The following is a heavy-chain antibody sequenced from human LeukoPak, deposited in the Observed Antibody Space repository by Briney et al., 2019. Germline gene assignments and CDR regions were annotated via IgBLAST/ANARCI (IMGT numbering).Heavy chain of an antibody. J-gene: IGHJ6*03. V-gene: IGHV1-8*03. CDR2: MIPNSGNT. CDR3: ARTDSSGWYGGYYYYYMDV. D-gene: IGHD6-19*01. CDR1: GYTFTSYD. Sequence: SGKVSCKASGYTFTSYDINWVRQATGQGLECIGWMIPNSGNTGYAQNLQGRVTITRNTSISTAYMELSSLRSEDTAVYYCARTDSSGWYGGYYYYYMDVWGKGTTVTVSS.